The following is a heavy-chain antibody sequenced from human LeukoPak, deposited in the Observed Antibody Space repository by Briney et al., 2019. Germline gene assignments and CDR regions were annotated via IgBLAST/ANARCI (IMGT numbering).Heavy chain of an antibody. V-gene: IGHV4-59*01. D-gene: IGHD3-22*01. CDR3: ARGGPNYYDSSGYYYDPFDY. CDR1: GGSFSSYY. J-gene: IGHJ4*02. Sequence: SETLSLTCAVYGGSFSSYYWSWLRQPPGKGLEWIGYIYYSGSTNYNPSLKSRVTISVDTSKNQFSLKLSSVTAADTAVYYCARGGPNYYDSSGYYYDPFDYWGQGTLVTVSS. CDR2: IYYSGST.